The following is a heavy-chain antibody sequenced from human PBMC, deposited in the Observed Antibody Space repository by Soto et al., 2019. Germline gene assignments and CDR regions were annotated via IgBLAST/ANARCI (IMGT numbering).Heavy chain of an antibody. CDR3: AKGPGMYSDFDC. Sequence: EVQMLESGGGLVQPGGSLRLSCAASGFTFSSYAMSWVRQAPGKGLEWVSAISGSDGSTFYADSVKGRFTISRDDSKNTLFLQMISLRAEDTAVYRCAKGPGMYSDFDCWGEGTLVTVSS. D-gene: IGHD2-8*01. CDR1: GFTFSSYA. V-gene: IGHV3-23*01. CDR2: ISGSDGST. J-gene: IGHJ4*02.